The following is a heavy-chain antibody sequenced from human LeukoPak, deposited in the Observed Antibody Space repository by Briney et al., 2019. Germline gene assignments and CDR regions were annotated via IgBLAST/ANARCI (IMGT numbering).Heavy chain of an antibody. Sequence: PGGSLRLSCAASGFTFSSYAMSWVRQAPGKGLEWVSAISGSGVSTYYADSVKGRFTISRDNSKNTLYLQMNSLRAEDTAVYYCAKDAIAAAEGYYYMDVWGKGTTVTISS. D-gene: IGHD6-13*01. CDR3: AKDAIAAAEGYYYMDV. J-gene: IGHJ6*03. CDR1: GFTFSSYA. V-gene: IGHV3-23*01. CDR2: ISGSGVST.